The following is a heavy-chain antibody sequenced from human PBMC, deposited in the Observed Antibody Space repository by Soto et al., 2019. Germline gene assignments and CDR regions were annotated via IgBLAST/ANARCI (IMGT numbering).Heavy chain of an antibody. CDR3: ARGGYDILTGYSTFDY. D-gene: IGHD3-9*01. J-gene: IGHJ4*02. V-gene: IGHV4-61*08. Sequence: PSETLSLTCTVSGGSISSGDYYWSWIRQPPGKGLEWIGDINYSGSTNYNPSLKSRVTISVDTSKNQFSLKLSSVTAADTAVYYCARGGYDILTGYSTFDYWGQGTLVTVSS. CDR1: GGSISSGDYY. CDR2: INYSGST.